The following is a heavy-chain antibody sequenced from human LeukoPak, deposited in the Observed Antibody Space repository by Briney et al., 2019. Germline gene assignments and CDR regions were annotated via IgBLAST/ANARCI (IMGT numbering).Heavy chain of an antibody. D-gene: IGHD3-22*01. CDR2: INWNGGST. CDR3: ARGRTTQSYASSGFYPRDY. V-gene: IGHV3-20*04. Sequence: PGGSLRLSCAASGFTFDDYGMSWVRQAPGKGLEWVSGINWNGGSTGYADSVKGRFTISRDNAKNSLYLQMNSLRAEDTAVYYCARGRTTQSYASSGFYPRDYWGQGTLVTVSS. J-gene: IGHJ4*02. CDR1: GFTFDDYG.